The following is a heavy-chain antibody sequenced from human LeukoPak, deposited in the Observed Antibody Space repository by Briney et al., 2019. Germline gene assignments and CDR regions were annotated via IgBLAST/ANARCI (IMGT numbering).Heavy chain of an antibody. D-gene: IGHD3-22*01. CDR1: GGSISSGDYY. Sequence: SQTLSLTCTVSGGSISSGDYYWSWIRQPPGKGLEWIGYTYYSGSTYYNPSLKSRVTISVDTSKNQFSLKLSSVTAADTAVYYCARGGDSSGYCYFDYWGQGTLVTVSS. CDR3: ARGGDSSGYCYFDY. CDR2: TYYSGST. V-gene: IGHV4-30-4*01. J-gene: IGHJ4*02.